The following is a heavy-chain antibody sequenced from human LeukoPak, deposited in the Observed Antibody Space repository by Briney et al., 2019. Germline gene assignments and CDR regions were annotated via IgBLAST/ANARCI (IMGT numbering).Heavy chain of an antibody. CDR2: ISRSGSTR. Sequence: PGGSLRLSCAASGFTFSSYEMNWVRQAPGKGLEWVSYISRSGSTRTYADSVKGRFTISRDIAQNSLYLEMNSLRAEDTAVYYCAREIVSAVAGNFDYWGQGTLVTVSS. J-gene: IGHJ4*02. CDR3: AREIVSAVAGNFDY. D-gene: IGHD6-19*01. CDR1: GFTFSSYE. V-gene: IGHV3-48*03.